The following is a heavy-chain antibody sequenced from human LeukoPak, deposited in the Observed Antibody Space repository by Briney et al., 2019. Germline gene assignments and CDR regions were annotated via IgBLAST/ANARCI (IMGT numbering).Heavy chain of an antibody. CDR1: GGSISSGSYY. CDR3: ASDRGGLDY. D-gene: IGHD3-16*01. CDR2: IYTSGST. Sequence: SQTLSLTCTVSGGSISSGSYYWSWIRQPAGKGLEWIGRIYTSGSTNYNPSLKSRVTISVDASKNQFSLKLSSVTAADTAVYYCASDRGGLDYWGQGTLVTVSS. V-gene: IGHV4-61*02. J-gene: IGHJ4*02.